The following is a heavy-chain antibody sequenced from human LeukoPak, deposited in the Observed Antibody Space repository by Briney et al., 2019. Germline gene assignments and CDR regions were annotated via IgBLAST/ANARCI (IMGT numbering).Heavy chain of an antibody. D-gene: IGHD3-3*01. CDR1: GGSISSGGYS. V-gene: IGHV4-30-2*01. CDR2: IYHSGST. Sequence: SETLSLTCAVSGGSISSGGYSWSWIRQPPGKGLEWIGYIYHSGSTYYNPSLKSRVTISVDRSKNQFSLKLSSVTAADTAVYYCARVDYDFWSGYYRGRYFDYWGQGTLVTVSS. J-gene: IGHJ4*02. CDR3: ARVDYDFWSGYYRGRYFDY.